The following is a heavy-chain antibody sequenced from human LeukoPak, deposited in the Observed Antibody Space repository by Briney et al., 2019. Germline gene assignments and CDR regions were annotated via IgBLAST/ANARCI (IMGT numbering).Heavy chain of an antibody. J-gene: IGHJ4*02. D-gene: IGHD5-18*01. CDR3: AKDWIQFNRVFDCFDS. V-gene: IGHV3-23*01. Sequence: VRPGGSLRLSCATSGFPFETNAMSWVRPAPGKGLEWVATIGNTETFYADSVTGRFTISRDNSKNTVNLQMNRLRVEDTAIYYCAKDWIQFNRVFDCFDSWGQGTLVTVSS. CDR2: IGNTET. CDR1: GFPFETNA.